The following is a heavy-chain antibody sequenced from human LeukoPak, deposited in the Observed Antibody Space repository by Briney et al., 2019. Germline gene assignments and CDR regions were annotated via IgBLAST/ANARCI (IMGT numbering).Heavy chain of an antibody. V-gene: IGHV3-73*01. J-gene: IGHJ4*02. CDR1: ELTISSYS. D-gene: IGHD5-12*01. CDR2: IRSKANSYAT. Sequence: GGSLRLSCAASELTISSYSMNWVRQASGKGLEWVGRIRSKANSYATVYAASVKGRFTISRDDSKNTAYLQMNSLKTEDTAVYYCTRHVPNNGYANFDYWGQGTLVTVSS. CDR3: TRHVPNNGYANFDY.